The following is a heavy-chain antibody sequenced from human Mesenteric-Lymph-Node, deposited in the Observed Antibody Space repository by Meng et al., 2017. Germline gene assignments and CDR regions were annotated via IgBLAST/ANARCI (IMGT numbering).Heavy chain of an antibody. D-gene: IGHD1-26*01. J-gene: IGHJ4*02. CDR1: GGTFGNDA. CDR2: IIPIFGMA. Sequence: QLVQSGAEGKKPASPLKVSCKASGGTFGNDAITWVRQAPGQGLEWMGGIIPIFGMANSADKFQGRLTLTADDSTSTAYMELSSLRSEDTAVYYCARGPYSGSYSHLNYLGQGTLVTVSS. V-gene: IGHV1-69*01. CDR3: ARGPYSGSYSHLNY.